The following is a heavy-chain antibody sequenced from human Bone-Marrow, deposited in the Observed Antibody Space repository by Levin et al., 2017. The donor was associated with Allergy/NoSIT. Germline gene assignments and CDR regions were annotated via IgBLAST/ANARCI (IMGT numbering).Heavy chain of an antibody. J-gene: IGHJ4*02. V-gene: IGHV3-53*01. CDR1: GFTVSSSY. Sequence: GGSLRLSCAASGFTVSSSYMSWVRQAPGKGLEWVSVIYSGGYTDYADSVKGRFVISRDTSKNILYLQMNSLRDEDTAVYYCARDAPSNCSSTSCYAYWGQGTLVTVSS. CDR3: ARDAPSNCSSTSCYAY. D-gene: IGHD2-2*01. CDR2: IYSGGYT.